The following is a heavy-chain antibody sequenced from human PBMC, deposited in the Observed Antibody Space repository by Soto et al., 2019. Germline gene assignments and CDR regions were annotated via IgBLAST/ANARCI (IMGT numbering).Heavy chain of an antibody. Sequence: SQTLSLTCAISGDSVSSNSAAWNWVRQSPSRGLEWLGRTYYRSKWKTDYAVSVRGRITINPDTSKNQFYLQLNSVTPGDTAVYYCARGDVIDIWGRGTMVTVSS. CDR3: ARGDVIDI. CDR2: TYYRSKWKT. J-gene: IGHJ3*02. V-gene: IGHV6-1*01. CDR1: GDSVSSNSAA.